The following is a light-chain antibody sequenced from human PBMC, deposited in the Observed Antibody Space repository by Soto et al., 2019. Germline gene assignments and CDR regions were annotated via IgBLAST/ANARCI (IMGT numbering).Light chain of an antibody. CDR3: HQYGSSPAT. CDR1: QSVSSSF. V-gene: IGKV3-20*01. J-gene: IGKJ1*01. Sequence: EIMLTQSPGTLSLSPGERATLSCRASQSVSSSFLAWYQQKPGQGPRLLIYGASSRATGIPDSFSGSGSGTDFTLTIRRLEPEDFAVYYCHQYGSSPATFGQGTRVEIK. CDR2: GAS.